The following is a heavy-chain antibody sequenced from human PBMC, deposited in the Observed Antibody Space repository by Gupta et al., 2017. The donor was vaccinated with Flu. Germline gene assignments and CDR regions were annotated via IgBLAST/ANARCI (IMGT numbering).Heavy chain of an antibody. CDR1: GFTFIDYS. CDR2: ISADASYT. D-gene: IGHD3-22*01. V-gene: IGHV3-11*05. CDR3: ARDRSGYYSFDY. Sequence: QVQLVESGGGFVNPGGSLRLSCAASGFTFIDYSMTWIRQAPGKGLEWVSYISADASYTNYADSVKGRFTIFRDNAKNSVELQINSLRAEDTAVYDCARDRSGYYSFDYWGQGTLVTVSS. J-gene: IGHJ4*02.